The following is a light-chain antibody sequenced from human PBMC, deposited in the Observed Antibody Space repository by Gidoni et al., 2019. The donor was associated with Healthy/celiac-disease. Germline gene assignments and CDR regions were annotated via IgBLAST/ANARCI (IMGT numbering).Light chain of an antibody. CDR1: QSVLYSSNNNNY. J-gene: IGKJ1*01. V-gene: IGKV4-1*01. CDR3: QQYYSPPWT. CDR2: WAS. Sequence: DIVMTKSPDSLAVSLGERATINCKSSQSVLYSSNNNNYLAWYQQKPGQPPKLLIYWASTRESGVPDRFRGSGSGTDFTLTIRSLQAEDVSVYYCQQYYSPPWTFGQGTKVEIK.